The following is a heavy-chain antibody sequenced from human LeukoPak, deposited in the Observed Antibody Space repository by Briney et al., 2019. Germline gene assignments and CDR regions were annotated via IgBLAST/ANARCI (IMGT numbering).Heavy chain of an antibody. V-gene: IGHV3-53*04. CDR3: ATTQETTAMVVMDV. J-gene: IGHJ6*02. CDR1: GFTVGSNY. Sequence: GGSLRLSCAASGFTVGSNYMSWVRQAPGEGLEWVSVIYSGGSTYYADSVKGRFTISRHNSKNTLYLQMNSLRAEDTAVYYCATTQETTAMVVMDVWGQGTTVTVSS. CDR2: IYSGGST. D-gene: IGHD5-18*01.